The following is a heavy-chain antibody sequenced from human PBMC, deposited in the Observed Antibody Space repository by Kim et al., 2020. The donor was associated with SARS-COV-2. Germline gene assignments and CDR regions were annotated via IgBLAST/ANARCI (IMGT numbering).Heavy chain of an antibody. D-gene: IGHD3-3*01. CDR3: ASYDFWSGYYYFDY. J-gene: IGHJ4*02. V-gene: IGHV3-11*06. Sequence: ADSVKGRFTISRDNAKNSLYLQMNSLRAEDTAVYYCASYDFWSGYYYFDYWGQGTLVTVSS.